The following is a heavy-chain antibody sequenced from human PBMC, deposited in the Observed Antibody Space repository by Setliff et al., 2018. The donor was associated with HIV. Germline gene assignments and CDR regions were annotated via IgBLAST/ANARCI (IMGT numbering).Heavy chain of an antibody. CDR3: ARVVVGLYYFDY. J-gene: IGHJ4*02. Sequence: GGSLRLSCAASGFTFSDYYMSWIRQAPGKGLEWVANIKQDGSEKYYVDSVKGRFTISRDNAQNSLYLQMNSLRAEDTALYYCARVVVGLYYFDYWGQGTLVTVPQ. V-gene: IGHV3-7*01. CDR2: IKQDGSEK. D-gene: IGHD2-15*01. CDR1: GFTFSDYY.